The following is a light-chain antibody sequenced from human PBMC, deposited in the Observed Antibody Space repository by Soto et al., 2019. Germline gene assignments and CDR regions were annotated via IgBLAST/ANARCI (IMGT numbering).Light chain of an antibody. Sequence: QTVVTQPPSVSGAPGQRVTISCTGSTSNIGSGYDVHWYQQLPGTAPKLLIYGNINRPSGVPERFSASKSGSSASLAITGLQAEDEAHYYCQSYDNNLSVVFGGGTKLTVL. CDR1: TSNIGSGYD. V-gene: IGLV1-40*01. J-gene: IGLJ2*01. CDR2: GNI. CDR3: QSYDNNLSVV.